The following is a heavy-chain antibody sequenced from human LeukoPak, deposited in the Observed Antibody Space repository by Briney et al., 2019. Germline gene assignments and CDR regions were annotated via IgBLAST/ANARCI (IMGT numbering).Heavy chain of an antibody. Sequence: GGSLRLSCVASGFTFSSYWMSWVRQAPGKGLEWVANIKQDGSEKYYVDSVKGRFTISRDNAKNSLYLQTNSQRGTETAVYYSARGAWTFDYWGQGTLV. J-gene: IGHJ4*02. CDR3: ARGAWTFDY. V-gene: IGHV3-7*01. CDR1: GFTFSSYW. D-gene: IGHD3/OR15-3a*01. CDR2: IKQDGSEK.